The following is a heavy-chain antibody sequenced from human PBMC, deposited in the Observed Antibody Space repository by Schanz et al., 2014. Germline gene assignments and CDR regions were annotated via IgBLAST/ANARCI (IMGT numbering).Heavy chain of an antibody. CDR1: GFTFGDYA. V-gene: IGHV3-23*01. J-gene: IGHJ4*02. CDR2: INTGVNT. Sequence: EVQLLESGGGLVQPGGSLRLSCAASGFTFGDYAMTWVRQAPGKGLEWVSAINTGVNTYYADSVRGRFTMSRDNSKNTLYLQMNSLRAGDAAVYYCARDHTTESYYSAGPPIDYWGQGTLVAVSA. D-gene: IGHD1-26*01. CDR3: ARDHTTESYYSAGPPIDY.